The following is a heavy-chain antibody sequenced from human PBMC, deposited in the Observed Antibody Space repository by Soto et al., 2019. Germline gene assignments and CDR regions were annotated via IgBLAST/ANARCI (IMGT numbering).Heavy chain of an antibody. Sequence: QVQLVQSGAEVKKPGSSVKVSCKASGGTFRSYAISWVRQAPGHGLEWMGVIIPIFGTANYAQKFQGRVTITADESTSTAYIELSSLRSEETAVYYCAIDRILYYDFWIGYGYYFDYLVQGNLVTGSS. J-gene: IGHJ4*02. D-gene: IGHD3-3*01. CDR2: IIPIFGTA. V-gene: IGHV1-69*01. CDR1: GGTFRSYA. CDR3: AIDRILYYDFWIGYGYYFDY.